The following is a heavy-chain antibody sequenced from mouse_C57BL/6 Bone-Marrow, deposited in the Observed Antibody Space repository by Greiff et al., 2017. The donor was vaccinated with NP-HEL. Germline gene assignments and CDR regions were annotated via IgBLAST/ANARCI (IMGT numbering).Heavy chain of an antibody. CDR1: GFTFSDYG. V-gene: IGHV5-17*01. CDR2: ISSGSSTI. CDR3: ARTIYYDYDVWAY. Sequence: EVKLVESGGGLVKPGGSLKLSCAASGFTFSDYGMHWVSQAPEKGLEWVAYISSGSSTIYYADTVKGRFTISRDNAKNTLFLQMTSLRSEDTAMYYCARTIYYDYDVWAYWGQGTLVTVSS. D-gene: IGHD2-4*01. J-gene: IGHJ3*01.